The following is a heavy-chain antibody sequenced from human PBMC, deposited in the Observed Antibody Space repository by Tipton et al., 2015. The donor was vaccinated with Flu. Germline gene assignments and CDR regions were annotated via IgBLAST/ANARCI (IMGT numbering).Heavy chain of an antibody. Sequence: TLSLTCTVSGDSMSSYYWSWIRQSPGKGLDWLGHIYYSGSTTYNPSLKSRITMSVDTSKNQFSLRLNSVTAADTAVYYCARGTAYSTTYFDSWGRGTLVTVSS. D-gene: IGHD1-14*01. J-gene: IGHJ4*02. CDR3: ARGTAYSTTYFDS. CDR2: IYYSGST. CDR1: GDSMSSYY. V-gene: IGHV4-59*12.